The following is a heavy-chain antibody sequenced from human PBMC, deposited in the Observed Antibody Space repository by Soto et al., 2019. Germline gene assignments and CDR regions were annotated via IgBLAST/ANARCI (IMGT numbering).Heavy chain of an antibody. CDR2: ITSSSNNI. D-gene: IGHD2-2*01. J-gene: IGHJ6*02. CDR1: GFIFSDYG. CDR3: ARDSPGRYCSSTSCPRMDV. Sequence: GGSLRLSCAASGFIFSDYGMNWARQAPGRGLEWLSHITSSSNNIYYADSVKGRFTISRDNAKNSLYLQMNSLRDEDTAVYYCARDSPGRYCSSTSCPRMDVWGQGTTVTVSS. V-gene: IGHV3-48*02.